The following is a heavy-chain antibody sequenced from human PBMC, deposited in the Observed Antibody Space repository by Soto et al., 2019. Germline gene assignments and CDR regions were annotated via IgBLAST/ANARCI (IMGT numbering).Heavy chain of an antibody. V-gene: IGHV3-74*01. CDR1: GFTFSSYW. J-gene: IGHJ3*02. CDR2: INSDGSST. CDR3: ARWEERITIFGVVITENLDAFDI. Sequence: GGSLRLSCAASGFTFSSYWMHWVRQAPGKGLVWVSRINSDGSSTSYADSVKGRFTISRDNAKNTLYLQMNSLRAEDTAVYYCARWEERITIFGVVITENLDAFDIWGQGTMVTVSS. D-gene: IGHD3-3*01.